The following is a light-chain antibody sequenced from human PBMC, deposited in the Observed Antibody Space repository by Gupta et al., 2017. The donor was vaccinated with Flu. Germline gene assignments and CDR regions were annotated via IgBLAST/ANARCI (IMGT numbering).Light chain of an antibody. CDR1: SSNIGSNY. CDR2: SNN. V-gene: IGLV1-47*02. CDR3: AAWDDSPSGLYV. J-gene: IGLJ1*01. Sequence: QSVLTQPPSASGTPGKRVTITCSGSSSNIGSNYVYWSQQHPETAPKLLIYSNNQRPSGVPARFSGSKSGTSAALAISGLRSEDEADYYCAAWDDSPSGLYVFGTGTKVTVL.